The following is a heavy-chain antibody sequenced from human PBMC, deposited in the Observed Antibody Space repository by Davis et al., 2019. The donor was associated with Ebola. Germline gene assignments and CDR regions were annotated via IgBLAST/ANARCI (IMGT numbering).Heavy chain of an antibody. J-gene: IGHJ4*02. CDR2: IYYSGST. CDR1: GGSISSGGYY. Sequence: GSLRLSCTVSGGSISSGGYYWSWIRQHPGKGLEWIGYIYYSGSTYYNPSLKSRVTISVDTSKNQFSLKLSSVTAADTAVYYCARRRGYSGYVTGFPFDYWGQGTLVTVSS. CDR3: ARRRGYSGYVTGFPFDY. V-gene: IGHV4-39*01. D-gene: IGHD5-12*01.